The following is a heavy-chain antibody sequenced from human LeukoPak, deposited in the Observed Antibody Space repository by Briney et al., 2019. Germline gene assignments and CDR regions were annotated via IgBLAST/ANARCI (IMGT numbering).Heavy chain of an antibody. D-gene: IGHD3-9*01. V-gene: IGHV3-15*01. CDR3: TTEILTGYYDAFDI. CDR1: GFTFSNAR. Sequence: PGGSLRLSCAASGFTFSNARMSWVRQAPGKVLEWVGRIKSKTDGGTTDYAAPVKGRFTISRDDSKNTLYLQMNSLKTEDTAVYYCTTEILTGYYDAFDIWGQGTMVTVSS. J-gene: IGHJ3*02. CDR2: IKSKTDGGTT.